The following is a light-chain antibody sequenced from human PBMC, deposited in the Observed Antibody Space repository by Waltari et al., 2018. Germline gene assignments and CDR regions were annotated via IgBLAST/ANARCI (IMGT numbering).Light chain of an antibody. J-gene: IGKJ1*01. V-gene: IGKV3-20*01. Sequence: EIMLTQSPGTLSLSPGERATLSCRASQSISKYLAWYQQKPGQPPRLLISDASSRATGIPDRFSGSGSGTDFSLTISRLEPEDFAVYYCQKYGTLPATFGQGTKVEIK. CDR3: QKYGTLPAT. CDR2: DAS. CDR1: QSISKY.